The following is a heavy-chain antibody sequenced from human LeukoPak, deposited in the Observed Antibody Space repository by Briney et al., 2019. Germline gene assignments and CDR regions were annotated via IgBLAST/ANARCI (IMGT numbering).Heavy chain of an antibody. CDR1: GFTFSSYW. CDR3: ARSNQADDY. V-gene: IGHV3-74*01. J-gene: IGHJ4*02. Sequence: QPGRSLRLSCAASGFTFSSYWMHWVRQVPGKGLVWVARTNPGGSSITYADSVKGRFTISRDNAKNTLYLQMDSLRAEDTGVYYCARSNQADDYWGQGTLVTVSS. D-gene: IGHD1-14*01. CDR2: TNPGGSSI.